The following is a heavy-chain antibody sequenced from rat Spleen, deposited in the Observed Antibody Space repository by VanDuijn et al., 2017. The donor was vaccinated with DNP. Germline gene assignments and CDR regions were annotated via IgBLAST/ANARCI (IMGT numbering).Heavy chain of an antibody. D-gene: IGHD1-2*01. CDR2: ISCDGSST. Sequence: EVKLVESGGGLVQPGRSMKLSCAASGFTFSNYGMAWVRQAPTKGLEWVATISCDGSSTYYRDSVKGRFIISRNNAKSTLYLQMNSLQTEDTAMYFCARSGDYSSYYVMDAWGQGASVTVSS. CDR3: ARSGDYSSYYVMDA. V-gene: IGHV5-29*01. CDR1: GFTFSNYG. J-gene: IGHJ4*01.